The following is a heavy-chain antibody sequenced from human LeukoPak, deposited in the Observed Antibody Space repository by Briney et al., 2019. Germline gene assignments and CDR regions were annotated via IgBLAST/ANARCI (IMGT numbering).Heavy chain of an antibody. CDR2: IIPILGIA. V-gene: IGHV1-69*04. CDR3: ARVGTGTTSSAFDI. D-gene: IGHD1-1*01. CDR1: GGTFSSYA. Sequence: GSSVKVSCKASGGTFSSYAISWVRQAPGQGLEWMGRIIPILGIANYAQKFQGRVTITADKSTSTAYMELSSLRSEDTAVYYCARVGTGTTSSAFDIWGQGTMVTVSS. J-gene: IGHJ3*02.